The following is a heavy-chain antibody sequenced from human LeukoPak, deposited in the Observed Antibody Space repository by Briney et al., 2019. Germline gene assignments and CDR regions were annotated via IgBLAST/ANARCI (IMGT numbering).Heavy chain of an antibody. Sequence: SETLSLTCTVSGGSISSYYWSWIRQPAGNGLEWIGRIYTSGSTNYNPSLKSRVTMSVDTSKNQFSLKLSSVTAADTAVYYCAREGVYCSSTSCSLPDYWGQGTLVTVSS. CDR2: IYTSGST. CDR1: GGSISSYY. V-gene: IGHV4-4*07. D-gene: IGHD2-2*01. CDR3: AREGVYCSSTSCSLPDY. J-gene: IGHJ4*02.